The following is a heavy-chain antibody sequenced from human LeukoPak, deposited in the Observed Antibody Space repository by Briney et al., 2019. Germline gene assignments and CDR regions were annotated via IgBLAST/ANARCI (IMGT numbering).Heavy chain of an antibody. CDR3: ASHREYQLLFGGAWGFDY. CDR2: ISAYNGNT. V-gene: IGHV1-18*01. J-gene: IGHJ4*02. CDR1: GYTFTSYG. D-gene: IGHD2-2*01. Sequence: GASVKVSCKASGYTFTSYGISWVRQAPGQGLEWMGWISAYNGNTNYAQKLQGRVTMTTDTSTSTVYMELSSLRSEDTAVYYCASHREYQLLFGGAWGFDYWGQGTLVTVSS.